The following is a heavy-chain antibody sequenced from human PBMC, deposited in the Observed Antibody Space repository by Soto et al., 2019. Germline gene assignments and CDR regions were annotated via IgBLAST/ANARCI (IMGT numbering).Heavy chain of an antibody. J-gene: IGHJ4*02. CDR3: ARYVSDIMRSTFEY. D-gene: IGHD5-12*01. CDR1: GGSIGTYY. Sequence: PSETLSLTCTVSGGSIGTYYWSWIRQSPGKGLEWIGYINYSGSANYNPSLKSRVTISVDTSKNQFSLKVRSVTAADTAVYYCARYVSDIMRSTFEYWGQGTLVTVSS. V-gene: IGHV4-59*01. CDR2: INYSGSA.